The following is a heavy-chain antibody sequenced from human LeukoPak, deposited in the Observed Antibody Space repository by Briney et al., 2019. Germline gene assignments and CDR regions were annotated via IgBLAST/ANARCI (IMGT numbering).Heavy chain of an antibody. V-gene: IGHV3-30*02. CDR3: ARYDSSAHGAFDI. J-gene: IGHJ4*02. CDR1: GFTFSSYG. D-gene: IGHD3-22*01. Sequence: GGSLRLSYAASGFTFSSYGMHWVRQTPGKGLEWVTFLRYDGSNKYYADSVKGRFTISRDSSKNTLYLQMNSLRAEDTAVYYCARYDSSAHGAFDIWGQGTLVTVSS. CDR2: LRYDGSNK.